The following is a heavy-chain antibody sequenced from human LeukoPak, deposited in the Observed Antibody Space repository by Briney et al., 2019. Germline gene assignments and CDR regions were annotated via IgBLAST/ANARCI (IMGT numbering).Heavy chain of an antibody. D-gene: IGHD3-10*01. V-gene: IGHV1-46*01. CDR2: INPSDGDR. J-gene: IGHJ4*02. CDR3: AKDGGSYSADY. Sequence: GASVKVSCKTSGYTFTNYDINWVRQATGQGLEWVGIINPSDGDRRNAQKFQGRVTMTRDMSTSTVYMELSSLRSEDTAVYYCAKDGGSYSADYWGQGTLVTVSS. CDR1: GYTFTNYD.